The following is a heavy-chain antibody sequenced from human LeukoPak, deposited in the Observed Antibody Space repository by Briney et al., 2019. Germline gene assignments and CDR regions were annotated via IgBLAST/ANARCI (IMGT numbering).Heavy chain of an antibody. CDR3: AKNNWFDP. V-gene: IGHV3-30*18. Sequence: GGSLRLSCAASGFTFSSYGMHWVRQAPGKGLEWVAVISYDGSNKYYADSVKGRFTISRDNSKNTLYLQMNSLRAEDTAVYYCAKNNWFDPWGQGTLVTVSS. CDR2: ISYDGSNK. CDR1: GFTFSSYG. J-gene: IGHJ5*02.